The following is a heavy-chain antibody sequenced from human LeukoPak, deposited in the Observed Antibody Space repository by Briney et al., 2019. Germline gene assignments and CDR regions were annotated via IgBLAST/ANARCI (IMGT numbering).Heavy chain of an antibody. CDR2: INHSGST. Sequence: SETLSLTCAVYGGSFSGYYWSWIRQPPGKGLEWIGEINHSGSTNYNPSLKSRLTISVDTSKDQFSLKLSSVTAADTAVYYCARVVGYFEWLFPNYYYYYYMDVWGKGTTVTVSS. D-gene: IGHD3-9*01. V-gene: IGHV4-34*01. J-gene: IGHJ6*03. CDR1: GGSFSGYY. CDR3: ARVVGYFEWLFPNYYYYYYMDV.